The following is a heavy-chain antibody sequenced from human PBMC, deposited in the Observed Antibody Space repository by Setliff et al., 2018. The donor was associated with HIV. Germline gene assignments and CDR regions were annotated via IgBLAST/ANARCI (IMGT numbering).Heavy chain of an antibody. D-gene: IGHD2-8*01. J-gene: IGHJ4*02. CDR1: GFTFSSYA. Sequence: LRLSCAASGFTFSSYAMSWVRQAPGKGLEWVSGISASGGSTYSADSVKGRFTISRDNSKNTLFLQINSLRAEDTAVYYCAKDHATVLTQLDYWGQGTLVTVSS. CDR3: AKDHATVLTQLDY. CDR2: ISASGGST. V-gene: IGHV3-23*01.